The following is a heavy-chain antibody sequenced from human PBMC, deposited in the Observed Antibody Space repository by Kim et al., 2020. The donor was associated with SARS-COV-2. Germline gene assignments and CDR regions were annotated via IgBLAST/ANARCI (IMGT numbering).Heavy chain of an antibody. J-gene: IGHJ5*02. CDR3: VRAWGIAAPYWFDL. CDR1: GYIFTSYV. V-gene: IGHV1-3*01. CDR2: INPGTAKT. D-gene: IGHD6-13*01. Sequence: SVKVSCKASGYIFTSYVIHWVRQAPGQRLEWMGWINPGTAKTKYSQKFQGRVTITSDTSASTAYMDLSSLRSEDTAMYYCVRAWGIAAPYWFDLWGQGTLVTVSS.